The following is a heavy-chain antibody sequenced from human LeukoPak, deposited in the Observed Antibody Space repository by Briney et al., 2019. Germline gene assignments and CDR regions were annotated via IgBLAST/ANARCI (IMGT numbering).Heavy chain of an antibody. CDR2: IYYSGST. CDR1: GGSISSYY. CDR3: ARMGSSWLIDF. Sequence: PSETLSLTCTVSGGSISSYYWSWIRQPPGKGLEWIGYIYYSGSTNYNPSLKSRVTISVDTSKNQFSLKLSSVTAADTAMYYCARMGSSWLIDFWSQGTLVTASS. V-gene: IGHV4-59*01. J-gene: IGHJ4*02. D-gene: IGHD6-19*01.